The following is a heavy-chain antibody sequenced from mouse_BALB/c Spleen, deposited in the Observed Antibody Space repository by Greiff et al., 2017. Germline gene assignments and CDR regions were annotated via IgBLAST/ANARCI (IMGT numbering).Heavy chain of an antibody. D-gene: IGHD4-1*01. V-gene: IGHV5-17*02. CDR3: ARSGTGVGDY. CDR2: ISSGSSTI. J-gene: IGHJ2*01. Sequence: DVQLVESGGGLVQPGGSRKLSCAASGFTFSSFGMHWVRQAPEKGLEWVAYISSGSSTIYYADTVKGRFTISRDNPKNTLFLQMTSLRSEDTAMYYCARSGTGVGDYWGQGTTLTVSS. CDR1: GFTFSSFG.